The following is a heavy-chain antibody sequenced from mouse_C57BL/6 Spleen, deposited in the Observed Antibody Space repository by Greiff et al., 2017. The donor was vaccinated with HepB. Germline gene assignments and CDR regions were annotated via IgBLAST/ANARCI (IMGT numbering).Heavy chain of an antibody. D-gene: IGHD2-3*01. CDR2: IYPGGGYT. CDR3: ARCDGDYAMDY. J-gene: IGHJ4*01. V-gene: IGHV1-63*01. Sequence: QVQLQQSGAELVRPGTSVKMSCKASGYTFTNYWIGWAKQRPGHGLEWIGDIYPGGGYTNYNEKFKGKATLTADKSSSTAYMQFSSLTSEDSAIYYCARCDGDYAMDYWGQGTSVTVSS. CDR1: GYTFTNYW.